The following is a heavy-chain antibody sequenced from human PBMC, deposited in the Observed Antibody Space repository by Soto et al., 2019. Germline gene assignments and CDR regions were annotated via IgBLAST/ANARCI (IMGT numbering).Heavy chain of an antibody. CDR1: GGSISSSSYY. CDR2: IYYSGST. D-gene: IGHD3-9*01. J-gene: IGHJ3*02. Sequence: QLQLQESGPGLVKPSETLSLTCTVSGGSISSSSYYWGWIRQPPGKGLEWIGSIYYSGSTYYNPSPQLRATISVDTSKHQFSLKLSSLTAADTAVYYCARQYYDILAPGAFDIWGQGTMVTVSS. CDR3: ARQYYDILAPGAFDI. V-gene: IGHV4-39*01.